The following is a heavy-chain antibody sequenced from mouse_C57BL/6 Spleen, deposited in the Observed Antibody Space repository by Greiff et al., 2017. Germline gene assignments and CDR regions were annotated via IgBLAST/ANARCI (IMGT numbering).Heavy chain of an antibody. CDR2: IRPNSGST. CDR1: GYTFTSYW. D-gene: IGHD1-1*01. CDR3: APITAVVATDLDV. V-gene: IGHV1-64*01. Sequence: QVQLQQPGAELVKPGASVKLSCKASGYTFTSYWMHWVKQRPGQGLEWIGMIRPNSGSTNYNEKFKSKATLTVDKSSSTDYMPLSSLRSEDSAVYYCAPITAVVATDLDVWGTGTTVTVSS. J-gene: IGHJ1*03.